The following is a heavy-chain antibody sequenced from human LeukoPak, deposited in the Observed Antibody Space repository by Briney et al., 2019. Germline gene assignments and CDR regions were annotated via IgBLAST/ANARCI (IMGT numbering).Heavy chain of an antibody. CDR2: ISSSGSYT. V-gene: IGHV3-21*01. D-gene: IGHD3-10*01. CDR3: ARDGPVLLWFGELASHILDSDYYGMDV. J-gene: IGHJ6*02. CDR1: GFTFSSYS. Sequence: GGSLRLSCAASGFTFSSYSMHWVRQAPGKGLEWVSRISSSGSYTNYSDSVRGRFTISRDNAKNTLFLQMNSLRAEDTAVYYFARDGPVLLWFGELASHILDSDYYGMDVWGQGTTVTVSS.